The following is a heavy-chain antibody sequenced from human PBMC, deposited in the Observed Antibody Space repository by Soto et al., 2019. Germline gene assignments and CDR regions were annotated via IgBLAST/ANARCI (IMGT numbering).Heavy chain of an antibody. V-gene: IGHV4-59*01. CDR3: ARGYDWFDP. D-gene: IGHD5-12*01. J-gene: IGHJ5*02. CDR1: GDSISSSS. CDR2: IYYSGST. Sequence: QVQLQESGPGLVEPSETLSLTCSVSGDSISSSSWSWIRQPPGKGLEWIGYIYYSGSTNYNPSLKSRVTISLDTSQNQFSLKVSSVTAADTAVYYWARGYDWFDPWGQGTLVTVSS.